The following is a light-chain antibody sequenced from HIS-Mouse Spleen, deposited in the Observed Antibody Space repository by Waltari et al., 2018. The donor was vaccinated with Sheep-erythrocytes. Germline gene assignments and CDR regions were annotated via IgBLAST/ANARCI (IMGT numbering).Light chain of an antibody. CDR1: SSDVGGYNY. CDR2: DVS. CDR3: CSYAGSYNHV. J-gene: IGLJ1*01. Sequence: QSALTQPRSVSGSPGQSVTISCTGTSSDVGGYNYVSWYQQHPGKAPKLMIYDVSKRPSGGPDRFSGSKSGNTASLTSSGRQAEDEADYYCCSYAGSYNHVFATGTKVTVL. V-gene: IGLV2-11*01.